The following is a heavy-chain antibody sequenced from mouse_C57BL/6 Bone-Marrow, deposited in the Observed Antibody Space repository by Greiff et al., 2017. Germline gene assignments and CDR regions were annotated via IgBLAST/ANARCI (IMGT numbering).Heavy chain of an antibody. CDR1: GYTFTDHT. J-gene: IGHJ4*01. Sequence: VQLQQSDAELVKPGASVKISCTVSGYTFTDHTIHWMKQRPEQGLEWIGYIYPRDGSTKYNEKFKGKATLTADKSSSTAYMQLNSLTSEDSAVYFCASYYYGSSYGSMDYWGQGTSVTVSS. V-gene: IGHV1-78*01. D-gene: IGHD1-1*01. CDR3: ASYYYGSSYGSMDY. CDR2: IYPRDGST.